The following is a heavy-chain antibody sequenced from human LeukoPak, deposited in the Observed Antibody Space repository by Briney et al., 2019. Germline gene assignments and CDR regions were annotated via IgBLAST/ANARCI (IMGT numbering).Heavy chain of an antibody. V-gene: IGHV4-34*01. D-gene: IGHD3-10*01. CDR2: INHSGST. J-gene: IGHJ5*02. Sequence: SETLSLTCAVYGGSFSGYYWSWIRQPPGKGLEWIGEINHSGSTNYNPSLKSRVTKSVDTSKNQFSLKLSSVTAADTAVYYCARRRARGYYYGSGSYYWFDPWGQGTLVTVSS. CDR3: ARRRARGYYYGSGSYYWFDP. CDR1: GGSFSGYY.